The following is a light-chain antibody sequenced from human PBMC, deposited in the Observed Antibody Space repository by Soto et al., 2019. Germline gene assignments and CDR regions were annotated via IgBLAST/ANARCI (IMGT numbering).Light chain of an antibody. CDR1: QRFSSN. Sequence: EIVMTKSPATLSVSPGERATLSCRASQRFSSNLAWYQQKPGQAPRLLIYGASTRATGIPARFSGSGSGTEFTLTISSLQSEDFAVYYCQQYNNWPPWTFGQGTKVEIK. V-gene: IGKV3-15*01. CDR3: QQYNNWPPWT. J-gene: IGKJ1*01. CDR2: GAS.